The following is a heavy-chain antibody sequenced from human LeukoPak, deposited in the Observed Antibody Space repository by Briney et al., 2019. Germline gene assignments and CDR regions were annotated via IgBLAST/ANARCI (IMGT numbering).Heavy chain of an antibody. Sequence: ASVKVSCKASGYTFTNYGITWVRQAPAQGLEWMGWISANSGNTIYAQRPQGRVTMADETSTSTAYMDLRRLRSDDTAVYYCARAARIALVATSWFDPWGQGTVVTVSS. CDR3: ARAARIALVATSWFDP. D-gene: IGHD6-19*01. V-gene: IGHV1-18*01. CDR2: ISANSGNT. CDR1: GYTFTNYG. J-gene: IGHJ5*02.